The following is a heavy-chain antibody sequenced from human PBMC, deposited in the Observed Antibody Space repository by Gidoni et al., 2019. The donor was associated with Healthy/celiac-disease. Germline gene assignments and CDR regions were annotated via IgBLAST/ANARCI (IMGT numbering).Heavy chain of an antibody. D-gene: IGHD1-1*01. V-gene: IGHV4-39*01. CDR2: IYYSGST. CDR3: AGHSDGTTGSFDI. Sequence: QLQLQESGPGLVKPSETLSLTCTVSGGPISSSSYYWGWIRQPPGKGLAWIGSIYYSGSTPYNPSLKSRVTISVDTSKNQFSLKLGSVTAADTAVYYCAGHSDGTTGSFDIWGQGTMVTVSS. J-gene: IGHJ3*02. CDR1: GGPISSSSYY.